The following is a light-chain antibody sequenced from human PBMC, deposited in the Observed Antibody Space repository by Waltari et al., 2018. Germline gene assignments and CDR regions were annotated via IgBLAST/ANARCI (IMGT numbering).Light chain of an antibody. Sequence: QSVLTQSPSASGTPGQRVTISCSGSSSNIGDNVVYWYQQLPGHAPKLLIYRNDQRPSGVPDRFAASKSGTSASLATSGLQSEDEADYYYATWDDRMNGHWVFGGGTKVTVL. V-gene: IGLV1-44*01. CDR2: RND. CDR3: ATWDDRMNGHWV. CDR1: SSNIGDNV. J-gene: IGLJ3*02.